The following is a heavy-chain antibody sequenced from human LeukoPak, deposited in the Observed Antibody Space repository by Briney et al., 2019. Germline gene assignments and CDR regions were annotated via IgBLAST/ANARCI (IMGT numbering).Heavy chain of an antibody. V-gene: IGHV3-21*01. CDR3: ARVAVSGTTGWFDS. D-gene: IGHD2-8*02. CDR2: ISSTSAYI. Sequence: GGSLRLSCAGSGFALKSYSLTWVRQAPGKGLEWVSSISSTSAYIHYADSVKGRFTISRDNVDNVVYLEMNSLGAEDTATYYCARVAVSGTTGWFDSWGQGTLVIVSS. J-gene: IGHJ5*01. CDR1: GFALKSYS.